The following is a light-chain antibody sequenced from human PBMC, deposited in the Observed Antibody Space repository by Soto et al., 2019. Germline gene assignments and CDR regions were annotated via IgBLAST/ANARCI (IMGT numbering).Light chain of an antibody. CDR3: HQYGSSPRT. Sequence: EIVLTQSPGTLSMSPGERATLSCRASQSISSNYLAWYQQKPGQAPRLLIYGASSRATGIPDRFSGSGSGTDFTLTISRLEAEDFEVYYCHQYGSSPRTFGQGTKVEFK. CDR2: GAS. J-gene: IGKJ1*01. V-gene: IGKV3-20*01. CDR1: QSISSNY.